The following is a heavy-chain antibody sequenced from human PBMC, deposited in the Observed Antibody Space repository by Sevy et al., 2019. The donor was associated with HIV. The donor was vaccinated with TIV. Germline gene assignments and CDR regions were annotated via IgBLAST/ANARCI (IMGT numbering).Heavy chain of an antibody. CDR2: ISYDGSSK. D-gene: IGHD6-19*01. V-gene: IGHV3-30-3*01. Sequence: GGSLRLSCAASGFSVSTHAMHWVRQAPGKGLEWVALISYDGSSKYYEDSVKGRLTIFRENSKNTLYLQMSSLRPDDTAVYYCTRDAGYSTGWYPSDYWGQGTLVTVSS. CDR3: TRDAGYSTGWYPSDY. CDR1: GFSVSTHA. J-gene: IGHJ4*02.